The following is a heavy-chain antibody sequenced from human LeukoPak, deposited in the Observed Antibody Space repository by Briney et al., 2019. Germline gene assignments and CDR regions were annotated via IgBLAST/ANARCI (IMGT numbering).Heavy chain of an antibody. V-gene: IGHV3-23*01. D-gene: IGHD6-13*01. CDR2: TVGGGDGT. CDR1: GFTFSSTS. CDR3: AKYSSSFDGMDV. J-gene: IGHJ6*02. Sequence: PGGSLRLSGAASGFTFSSTSMSWVRQAPGKGLEWVAVTVGGGDGTYYADSVKGRFTISRDNSNNTLYLQMNSLRAEDTAVYYCAKYSSSFDGMDVWGQGTTVTVSS.